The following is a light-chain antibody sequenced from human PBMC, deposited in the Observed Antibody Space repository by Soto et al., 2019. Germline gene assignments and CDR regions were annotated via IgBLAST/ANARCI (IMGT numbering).Light chain of an antibody. V-gene: IGLV1-36*01. CDR3: ATWDDSLNGPV. Sequence: QSVLTQPPSVSGAPGQRVTISCTGSSSNIGAGYDVHWYQQLPGTAPKLLIYYDDLKPSGVSDRFSGSKSGTSASLAISGLQSEDEADYYCATWDDSLNGPVFGGGTKLTVL. CDR1: SSNIGAGYD. J-gene: IGLJ3*02. CDR2: YDD.